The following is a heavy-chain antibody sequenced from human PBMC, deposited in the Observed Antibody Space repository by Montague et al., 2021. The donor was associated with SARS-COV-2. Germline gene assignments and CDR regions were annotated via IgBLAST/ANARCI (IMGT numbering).Heavy chain of an antibody. Sequence: SETLSLTCTVSGGSISSSSYYWGWIRQPPGKGLEWIGSIYYSGSTYYNPSLKSRVTISVDTSKNQFSLKLGSVTAADTAVYYCARDLWVWLSVEGSFDYWGQGTLVTVSS. CDR1: GGSISSSSYY. D-gene: IGHD5-12*01. CDR2: IYYSGST. J-gene: IGHJ4*02. CDR3: ARDLWVWLSVEGSFDY. V-gene: IGHV4-39*07.